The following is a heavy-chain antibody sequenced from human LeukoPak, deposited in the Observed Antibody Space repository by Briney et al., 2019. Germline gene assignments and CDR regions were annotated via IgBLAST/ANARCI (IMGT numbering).Heavy chain of an antibody. CDR2: FSGGDGST. CDR3: AKGNVVPAPIYDY. CDR1: GFTLSSYA. D-gene: IGHD2-2*02. V-gene: IGHV3-23*01. J-gene: IGHJ4*02. Sequence: GGSLRLSCAASGFTLSSYAMSWVRQAPGKGLEWVSGFSGGDGSTSYADSVKGRFTISRDNSKNTLYLQMNSLRAEDTAVYYCAKGNVVPAPIYDYWGQGTLVTVSS.